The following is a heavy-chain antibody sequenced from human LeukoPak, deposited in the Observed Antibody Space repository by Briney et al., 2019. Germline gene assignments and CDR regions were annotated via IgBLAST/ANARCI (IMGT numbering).Heavy chain of an antibody. Sequence: GGSLRLSCAASGFTFSSYWMSWVRQAPGKGLEWVANIKQDGSEKYYVDSVKGRFTISRDNAKNSLYLQMNSLRAEDTAVYYCARTASGSPRYYYYMDVWGKGTTVTVSS. CDR2: IKQDGSEK. CDR1: GFTFSSYW. CDR3: ARTASGSPRYYYYMDV. D-gene: IGHD1-26*01. V-gene: IGHV3-7*01. J-gene: IGHJ6*03.